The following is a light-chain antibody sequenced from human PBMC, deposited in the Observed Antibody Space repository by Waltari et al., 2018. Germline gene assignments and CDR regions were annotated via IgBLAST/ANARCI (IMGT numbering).Light chain of an antibody. CDR1: SGNIDTNH. CDR2: EDD. Sequence: NFMLSQPHSVSESPGKTVTISCTASSGNIDTNHVQWYQQRPDSAPTTVIYEDDQRPSGVPHRFSGSIDTSSNSASLTISGLQTEDEADYYCQSYDATNPWVFGGGTKLTVL. CDR3: QSYDATNPWV. J-gene: IGLJ3*02. V-gene: IGLV6-57*02.